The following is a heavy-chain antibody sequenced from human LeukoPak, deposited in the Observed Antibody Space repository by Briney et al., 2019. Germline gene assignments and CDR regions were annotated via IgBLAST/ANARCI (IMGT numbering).Heavy chain of an antibody. CDR2: IYHSGST. CDR1: GGSISSSNW. CDR3: TRGHPGVVRGTNWFDP. J-gene: IGHJ5*02. D-gene: IGHD3-10*01. Sequence: PSGTLSLTCAVSGGSISSSNWRSWVRQPPGKGLEWIGEIYHSGSTNYNPSLKSRVTISVDTSKNQFSLKLSSVTAADTAVYYCTRGHPGVVRGTNWFDPWGQGTLVTVSS. V-gene: IGHV4-4*02.